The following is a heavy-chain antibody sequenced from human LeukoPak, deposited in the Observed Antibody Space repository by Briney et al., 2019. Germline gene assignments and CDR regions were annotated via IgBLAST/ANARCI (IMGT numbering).Heavy chain of an antibody. J-gene: IGHJ4*02. V-gene: IGHV4-59*01. CDR2: VYYTGST. D-gene: IGHD5-24*01. CDR3: ARGAMATTPFFDY. CDR1: GGSISNYY. Sequence: SETLSLTCPVSGGSISNYYYWTWIRPPPGEGLEWIGYVYYTGSTNFNPSLKSRVTMSLDTSRNQFSLKLTSLTAADTAVYYCARGAMATTPFFDYWGQGTLVTVSS.